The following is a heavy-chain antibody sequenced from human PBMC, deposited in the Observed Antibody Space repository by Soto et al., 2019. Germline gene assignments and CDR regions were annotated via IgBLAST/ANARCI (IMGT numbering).Heavy chain of an antibody. CDR2: IIPFFGQP. CDR1: GDSFKTSA. V-gene: IGHV1-69*12. CDR3: ARGPWGMVLDYGMDV. Sequence: QVQLVQSGAEVRKPGSSVKVSCKASGDSFKTSAISWVRQAPGQGLEWMGGIIPFFGQPNYAQRLPDRVTITADESSXTVYMGLSSLRSDDAAVYYCARGPWGMVLDYGMDVWGQGTTVTVSS. D-gene: IGHD2-8*01. J-gene: IGHJ6*02.